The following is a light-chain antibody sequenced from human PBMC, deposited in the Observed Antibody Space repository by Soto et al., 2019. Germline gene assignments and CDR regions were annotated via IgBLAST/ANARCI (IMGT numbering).Light chain of an antibody. CDR1: RGSIASND. CDR3: QSYFSSDHWV. J-gene: IGLJ3*02. V-gene: IGLV6-57*04. CDR2: ENN. Sequence: NFMLTQPHAVSASPGKTVTISCTRSRGSIASNDVQWYQQRPGRAPTTVIFENNQRPSGVPDRFSGSIDRSSNSASLTISGLKAEDEADYYCQSYFSSDHWVFGGGTKLPVL.